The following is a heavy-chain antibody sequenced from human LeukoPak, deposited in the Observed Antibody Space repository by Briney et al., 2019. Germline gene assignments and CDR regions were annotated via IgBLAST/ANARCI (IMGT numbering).Heavy chain of an antibody. CDR2: ISSRTSTM. D-gene: IGHD5-24*01. Sequence: PGGSLRLSCVASGFTFSDYSMNWVRQATGKGLEWVSYISSRTSTMYYADSVKGRFTISRDNAKNSLYLQMNSLRAEDTAVYYCARDYRGRDGYNYPLPYYFDYWGQGTLVTVSS. J-gene: IGHJ4*02. V-gene: IGHV3-48*04. CDR3: ARDYRGRDGYNYPLPYYFDY. CDR1: GFTFSDYS.